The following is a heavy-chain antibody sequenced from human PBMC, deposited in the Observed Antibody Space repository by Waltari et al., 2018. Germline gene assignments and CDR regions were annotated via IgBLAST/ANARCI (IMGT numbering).Heavy chain of an antibody. CDR2: IYYSGST. D-gene: IGHD5-12*01. J-gene: IGHJ6*02. CDR1: GGSISSYY. CDR3: ARARSDIVATILGGRERYYYYYYGMDV. V-gene: IGHV4-59*01. Sequence: GPGLVKPSETLSLTCTVSGGSISSYYWSWIRQPPGKGLEWIGYIYYSGSTNYNPSLKSRVTISVDTSKNQFSLKLSSVTAADTAVYYCARARSDIVATILGGRERYYYYYYGMDVWGQGTTVTVSS.